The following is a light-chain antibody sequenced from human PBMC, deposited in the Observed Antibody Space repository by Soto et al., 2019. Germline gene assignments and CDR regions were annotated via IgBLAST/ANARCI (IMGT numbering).Light chain of an antibody. V-gene: IGKV1-17*01. CDR1: PCIANG. CDR3: QQWTSDPLT. CDR2: AAS. Sequence: DIQMTQSPSSLSASVGDRVTITCRARPCIANGLGWYQQKPGKAPKRLIYAASRLQSGVPSRFSGSGSGTEFTLTLSSVQPEDSATYYCQQWTSDPLTCGGGTKVEVK. J-gene: IGKJ4*01.